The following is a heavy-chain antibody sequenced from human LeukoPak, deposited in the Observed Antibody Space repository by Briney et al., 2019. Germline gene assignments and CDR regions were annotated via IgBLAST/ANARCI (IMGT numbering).Heavy chain of an antibody. D-gene: IGHD1-1*01. CDR2: ISTRDTFI. V-gene: IGHV3-21*01. J-gene: IGHJ3*01. CDR3: ARWKPRSDALDV. Sequence: PGGSLRLSCEASGFTFTTYSMTWVRQTPGEGLEWVSSISTRDTFINYADSVKGRFTISRDNAKNSLFLQMTSLRAEDTAMYYCARWKPRSDALDVWGKGTMVMVSS. CDR1: GFTFTTYS.